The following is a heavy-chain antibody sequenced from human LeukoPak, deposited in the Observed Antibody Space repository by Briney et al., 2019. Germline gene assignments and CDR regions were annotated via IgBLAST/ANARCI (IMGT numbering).Heavy chain of an antibody. J-gene: IGHJ5*02. D-gene: IGHD3-16*01. CDR1: GFNFESYT. CDR3: ATFGT. V-gene: IGHV3-21*01. CDR2: ISSSTSYI. Sequence: PGGSLRLSCAASGFNFESYTVNWVRQAPGKGLEWVSSISSSTSYIYYADSVKGRFTISRDNAKNSLYLQMNSLRAEDTAVYYCATFGTWGQRTLVTVSS.